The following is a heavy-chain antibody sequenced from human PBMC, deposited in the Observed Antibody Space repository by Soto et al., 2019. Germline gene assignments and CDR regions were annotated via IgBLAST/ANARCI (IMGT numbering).Heavy chain of an antibody. J-gene: IGHJ6*03. D-gene: IGHD2-8*01. CDR1: GFTFSSYG. Sequence: GGSLRLSCAASGFTFSSYGMHWVRQAPGKGLEWVAVIWYDGSNKYYADSVKGRFTISRDNSKNTLYLQMNSLRAEDTAVYYCARPPYCTNGVCPPGDYYYYMDVWGKGTTVTVSS. CDR2: IWYDGSNK. CDR3: ARPPYCTNGVCPPGDYYYYMDV. V-gene: IGHV3-33*01.